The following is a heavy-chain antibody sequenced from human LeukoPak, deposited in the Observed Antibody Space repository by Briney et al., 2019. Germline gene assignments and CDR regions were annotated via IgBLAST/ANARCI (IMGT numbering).Heavy chain of an antibody. V-gene: IGHV1-18*04. D-gene: IGHD6-19*01. CDR1: GYTFTSYG. J-gene: IGHJ4*02. CDR2: ISAYNGNT. Sequence: ASVKVSCKASGYTFTSYGISWVRQAPGQGLEWMGWISAYNGNTSYAQKLQGRVTMTTDTSTSTAYMELRSLRSDDTAVYYCARGARISSGWYRPIDYWGQGTLVTVSS. CDR3: ARGARISSGWYRPIDY.